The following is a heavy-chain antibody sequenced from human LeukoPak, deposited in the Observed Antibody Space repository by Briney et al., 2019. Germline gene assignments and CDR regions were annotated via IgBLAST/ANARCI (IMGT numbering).Heavy chain of an antibody. V-gene: IGHV4-38-2*02. CDR2: IYYSGST. CDR1: GYSISSGYY. Sequence: SETLSLTCTVSGYSISSGYYWGWIRPPPGKGLEWIGRIYYSGSTYYNPSLKSRVTISVDTSKNQFSLKLSSVTAADTAVYSCARIDGFQSIMVRGVIIGESYWYFDLWGRGTLVTVSS. CDR3: ARIDGFQSIMVRGVIIGESYWYFDL. D-gene: IGHD3-10*01. J-gene: IGHJ2*01.